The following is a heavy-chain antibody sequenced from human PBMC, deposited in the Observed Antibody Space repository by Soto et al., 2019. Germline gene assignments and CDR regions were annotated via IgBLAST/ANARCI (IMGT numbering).Heavy chain of an antibody. D-gene: IGHD3-22*01. V-gene: IGHV1-18*04. CDR3: ARFGLCGFVSSGYSPADYYYYGMDV. Sequence: GASVKVSCKASGYTFTSYGISWVRQAPGRGLEWMGWISAYNGNTNYAQKLQGRVTMTTDTSTSTAYMELRSLRSDDTAVYYCARFGLCGFVSSGYSPADYYYYGMDVWGKGTRVT. CDR1: GYTFTSYG. J-gene: IGHJ6*04. CDR2: ISAYNGNT.